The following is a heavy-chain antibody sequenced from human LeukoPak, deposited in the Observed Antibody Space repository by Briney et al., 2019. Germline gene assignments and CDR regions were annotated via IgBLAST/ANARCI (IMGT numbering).Heavy chain of an antibody. CDR2: INHNGST. V-gene: IGHV4-34*01. CDR3: ARGTPYYDFWSGYRFSFDY. D-gene: IGHD3-3*01. Sequence: SETLSLTCAVYGGSFSGYYWSWIRQPPGKGLEWIGEINHNGSTNYNPSLKSRVTISVDTSKNQFSLKLSSVTAADTAVYYCARGTPYYDFWSGYRFSFDYWGQGTLVTVSS. CDR1: GGSFSGYY. J-gene: IGHJ4*02.